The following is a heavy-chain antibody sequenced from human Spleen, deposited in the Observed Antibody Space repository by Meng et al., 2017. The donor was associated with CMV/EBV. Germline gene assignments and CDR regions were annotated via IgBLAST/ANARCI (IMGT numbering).Heavy chain of an antibody. J-gene: IGHJ6*02. CDR1: GYSFISYW. V-gene: IGHV5-51*01. Sequence: GESLKISCQGSGYSFISYWIGWVRQMPGQGLEWMGIICPRDSDTRYNPSFRGQVIISADKSINTAYLQWSSLKASDTAIYYCARHTSPYYGMEVWGQGTTVTVSS. CDR2: ICPRDSDT. CDR3: ARHTSPYYGMEV.